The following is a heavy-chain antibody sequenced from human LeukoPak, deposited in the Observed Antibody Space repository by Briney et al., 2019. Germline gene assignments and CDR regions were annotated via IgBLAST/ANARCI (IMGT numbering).Heavy chain of an antibody. J-gene: IGHJ4*02. CDR2: ISGSGGTT. CDR3: AKSHSSGWYYFDY. V-gene: IGHV3-23*01. D-gene: IGHD6-19*01. Sequence: GGSLRLSCAASGFIFSRYAMGWVRQPPGKGLEWVSTISGSGGTTYYADSVKGRFTISRDSSKNTLYLQMNSLRAEDTAVYYCAKSHSSGWYYFDYWGQGTLVTVSS. CDR1: GFIFSRYA.